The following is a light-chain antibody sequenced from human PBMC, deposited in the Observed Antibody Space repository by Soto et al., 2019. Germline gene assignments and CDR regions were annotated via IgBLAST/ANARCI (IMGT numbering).Light chain of an antibody. CDR1: QSVSSN. Sequence: EIVMTQSPATLSVSPGERATLSCRASQSVSSNLAWYQQKPGQAPRLLIYGASTRATGIPARFSGSGSGTEFTPTIRSLQSEDFAVYYCKQYNNLPPRAWTLGQGTKVEIK. CDR2: GAS. CDR3: KQYNNLPPRAWT. V-gene: IGKV3-15*01. J-gene: IGKJ1*01.